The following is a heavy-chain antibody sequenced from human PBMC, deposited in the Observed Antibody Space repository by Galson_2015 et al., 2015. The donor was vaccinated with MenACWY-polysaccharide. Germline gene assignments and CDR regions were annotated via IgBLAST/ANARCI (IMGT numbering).Heavy chain of an antibody. CDR2: INSDETST. CDR1: EFDFSTYW. V-gene: IGHV3-74*01. D-gene: IGHD3-3*01. CDR3: ARGHYDLWSGYRHYYFGLDV. Sequence: SLRLSCAASEFDFSTYWMHWVRQVLGKGPVWVSRINSDETSTSYADSVKGRFSISRDNAKSTLYLQMNSLRAEDTAVYYCARGHYDLWSGYRHYYFGLDVWGQGTTVTVSS. J-gene: IGHJ6*01.